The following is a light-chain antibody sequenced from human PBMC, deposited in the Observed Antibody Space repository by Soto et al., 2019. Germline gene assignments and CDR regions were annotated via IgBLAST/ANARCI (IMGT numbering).Light chain of an antibody. CDR2: GAS. CDR1: ESVTSTY. CDR3: QVLGGSPRYT. V-gene: IGKV3-20*01. Sequence: EIVLTQSPGTLSLSPGERATLSCRTSESVTSTYLAWYQQKPGQPPRLLIYGASTRATGIPARFSGSGSGTDFTLTISRLEPEDFAMYYCQVLGGSPRYTFGQGTRLEIK. J-gene: IGKJ2*01.